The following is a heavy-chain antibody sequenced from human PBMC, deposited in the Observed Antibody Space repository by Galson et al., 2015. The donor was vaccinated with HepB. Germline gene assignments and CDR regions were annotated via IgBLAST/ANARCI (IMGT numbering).Heavy chain of an antibody. J-gene: IGHJ6*03. V-gene: IGHV1-8*01. CDR1: GYTFTSYD. Sequence: SVKVSCKASGYTFTSYDINWVRQATGQGLEWMGWMNPNSGNTGYAQKFQGRVTMTRNTSISTAYMELSSLRSEDTAVYYCARSAQYSTTYYMDVWGKGTTVTVSS. D-gene: IGHD2/OR15-2a*01. CDR3: ARSAQYSTTYYMDV. CDR2: MNPNSGNT.